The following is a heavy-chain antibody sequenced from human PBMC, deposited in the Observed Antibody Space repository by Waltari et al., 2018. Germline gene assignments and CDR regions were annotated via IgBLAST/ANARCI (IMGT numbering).Heavy chain of an antibody. Sequence: QVQLQESGPGLVKPSETLSLTCAVSGYSISSGYYWGWIRQPPGKGLEWIGSISTCGGTAYTPSLKIRVTISVDTSKNQFSLKLSSVTAADTAVYYCARHDYPYYYGMDVWGQGTTVTVSS. CDR2: ISTCGGT. D-gene: IGHD3-16*01. CDR1: GYSISSGYY. J-gene: IGHJ6*02. V-gene: IGHV4-38-2*01. CDR3: ARHDYPYYYGMDV.